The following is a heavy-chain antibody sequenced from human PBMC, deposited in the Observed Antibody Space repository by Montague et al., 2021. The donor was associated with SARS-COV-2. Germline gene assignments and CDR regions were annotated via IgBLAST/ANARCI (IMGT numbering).Heavy chain of an antibody. CDR2: SYYSGST. CDR1: RGSISSGGNY. V-gene: IGHV4-31*03. D-gene: IGHD6-13*01. CDR3: ARGRRYSSTWCGAFDP. J-gene: IGHJ5*02. Sequence: TLSLTCTVSRGSISSGGNYWSWIRQHPVKGLKWIGYSYYSGSTYYNPSLKSRVSISVDTSKNQFSLKLSSVTAADTAVYYCARGRRYSSTWCGAFDPWGQGMQVTVSS.